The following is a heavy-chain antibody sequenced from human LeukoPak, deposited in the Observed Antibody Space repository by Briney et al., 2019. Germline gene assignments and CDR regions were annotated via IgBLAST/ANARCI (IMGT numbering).Heavy chain of an antibody. CDR3: ARDRYGDGFAHLDS. CDR2: ITPSGGT. Sequence: GASVKVSCKASGYTFTSYAIHWVRQAPGQGLEWMGWITPSGGTDYPQKFQGRVAITWDTSITTAYMDLSRLTSDDTAVYYRARDRYGDGFAHLDSWGQGALVTVSS. V-gene: IGHV1-2*02. D-gene: IGHD5-24*01. J-gene: IGHJ4*02. CDR1: GYTFTSYA.